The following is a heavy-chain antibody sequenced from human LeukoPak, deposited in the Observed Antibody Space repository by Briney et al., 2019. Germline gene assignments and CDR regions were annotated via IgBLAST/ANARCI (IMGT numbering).Heavy chain of an antibody. V-gene: IGHV3-74*01. Sequence: GGSLRLSCAASGFTFSDHWMHWVRQTPDKGLVWVSRINWDGHDTSCADSVWGRFTISRDNAKNTLYLQMNSLRTEDTAVYYCARNWWGIDYWGRGTLVTVSS. CDR3: ARNWWGIDY. D-gene: IGHD2-15*01. J-gene: IGHJ4*02. CDR2: INWDGHDT. CDR1: GFTFSDHW.